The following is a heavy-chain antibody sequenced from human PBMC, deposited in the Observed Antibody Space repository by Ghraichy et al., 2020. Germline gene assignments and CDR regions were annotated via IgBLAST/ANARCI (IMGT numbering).Heavy chain of an antibody. V-gene: IGHV1-2*02. Sequence: ASVKVSCKASGYTFTGYYMHWVRQAPGQGLEWMGWINPNSGGTNYAQKFQGRVTVTRDTSISTAYMELSRLRSDDTAVYYCARALGYCSSTSCYLPDYWGQGTLVTVSS. D-gene: IGHD2-2*01. J-gene: IGHJ4*02. CDR1: GYTFTGYY. CDR2: INPNSGGT. CDR3: ARALGYCSSTSCYLPDY.